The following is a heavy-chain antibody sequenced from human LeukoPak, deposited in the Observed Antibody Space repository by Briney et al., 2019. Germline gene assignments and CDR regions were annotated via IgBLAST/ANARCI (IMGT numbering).Heavy chain of an antibody. CDR2: IASDGSST. V-gene: IGHV3-74*01. J-gene: IGHJ4*02. D-gene: IGHD3-22*01. Sequence: GGSLRLSCAASGFTFSSYWMNWVRQAPGKGLVWVSRIASDGSSTTYADSVKGRFSISRDNAKNTLYLQMNSLRVEDTAVYYCAKSSYYDSSGYYREYYFDYWGQGTLVTVSS. CDR1: GFTFSSYW. CDR3: AKSSYYDSSGYYREYYFDY.